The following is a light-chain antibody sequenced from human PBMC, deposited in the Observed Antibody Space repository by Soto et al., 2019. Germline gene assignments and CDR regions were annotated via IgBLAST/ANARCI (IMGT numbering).Light chain of an antibody. Sequence: EIVLTQSPATLSLSPGERATLSCRASQSVSSYLDWFQQKPGQAPRLLIYDASNRATAIPARFSGSGSGTDFTLTITSLDPEDIAIYYCHQRSDWPLNFGGGTKVGIK. V-gene: IGKV3-11*01. CDR2: DAS. CDR3: HQRSDWPLN. CDR1: QSVSSY. J-gene: IGKJ4*01.